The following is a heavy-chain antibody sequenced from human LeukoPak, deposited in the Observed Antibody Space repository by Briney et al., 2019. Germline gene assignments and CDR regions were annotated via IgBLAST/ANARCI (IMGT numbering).Heavy chain of an antibody. CDR3: ARELGLDFLAVAAKGALGETWNWFDP. Sequence: SETLSLTCSVSGYAISSGYFWGWIRQPPGKGLEWIGTIYHSGSTYYNPSLKSRVIISVDTSKNQFSLQLNSLTPEDTAVYYCARELGLDFLAVAAKGALGETWNWFDPWGQGTLVTVSS. CDR2: IYHSGST. J-gene: IGHJ5*02. CDR1: GYAISSGYF. D-gene: IGHD6-19*01. V-gene: IGHV4-38-2*02.